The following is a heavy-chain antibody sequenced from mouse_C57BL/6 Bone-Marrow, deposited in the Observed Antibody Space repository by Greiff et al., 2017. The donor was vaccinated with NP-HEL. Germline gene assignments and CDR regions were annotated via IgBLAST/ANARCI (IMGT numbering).Heavy chain of an antibody. D-gene: IGHD1-1*01. CDR1: GFTFSDYY. CDR3: ARERGSSFWYFDV. J-gene: IGHJ1*03. Sequence: EVKLMESEGGLVQPGSSMKLSCTASGFTFSDYYMAWVRQVPEKGLEWVANINYDGSSTYYLDSLKSRFIISRDNAKNILYLQMSSLKSEDTATYYCARERGSSFWYFDVWGTGTTVTVSS. V-gene: IGHV5-16*01. CDR2: INYDGSST.